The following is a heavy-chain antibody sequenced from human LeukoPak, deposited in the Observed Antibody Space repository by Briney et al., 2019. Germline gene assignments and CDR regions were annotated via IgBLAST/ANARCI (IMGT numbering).Heavy chain of an antibody. J-gene: IGHJ4*02. Sequence: PGGSLRLSCAASGFTFSSYSMNWVRQAPGKGLEWVSYISSSGSTIYYADSVKGRFTISRDNAKNSLYLQMNSLRAEDTAVYYCARGYDSSGAFDYWGQGTLVTVSS. D-gene: IGHD3-22*01. CDR2: ISSSGSTI. CDR1: GFTFSSYS. CDR3: ARGYDSSGAFDY. V-gene: IGHV3-48*04.